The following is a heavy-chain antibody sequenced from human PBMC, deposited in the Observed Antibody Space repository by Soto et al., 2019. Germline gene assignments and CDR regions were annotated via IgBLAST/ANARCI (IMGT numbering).Heavy chain of an antibody. J-gene: IGHJ4*02. CDR1: GGSISSGGYS. CDR3: ASAGGLGAVAADY. Sequence: QLQLQESGSGLVKPSQTLSLTCAVSGGSISSGGYSWSWIRQPPGKGLEWIGSIYRSGSTYYNPSLTSRVTLSVDRYKNQFSLKLSSVTAAATAVYYCASAGGLGAVAADYWGQGTLVTVSS. CDR2: IYRSGST. D-gene: IGHD6-19*01. V-gene: IGHV4-30-2*01.